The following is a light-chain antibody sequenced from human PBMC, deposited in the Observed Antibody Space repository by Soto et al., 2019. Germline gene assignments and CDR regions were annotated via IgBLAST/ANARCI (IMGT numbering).Light chain of an antibody. V-gene: IGKV3D-20*02. CDR2: GGS. J-gene: IGKJ1*01. CDR3: QRRSKMPLT. Sequence: ENGLMQSLGRLSESPGLMATLSCRVCQSPTNSRLAWYQQKPGQAPKVLIYGGSNRATGIPDRFSGRGSGTDFTLTISRLEPEDFAIYYCQRRSKMPLTFGHGTKVDIK. CDR1: QSPTNSR.